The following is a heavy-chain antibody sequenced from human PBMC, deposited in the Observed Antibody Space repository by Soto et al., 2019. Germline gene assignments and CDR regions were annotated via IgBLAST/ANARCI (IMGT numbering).Heavy chain of an antibody. CDR3: ALQGVVTKTFDY. CDR1: GFSLSTSGVG. D-gene: IGHD2-21*02. CDR2: IDWDDDK. J-gene: IGHJ4*02. Sequence: QITLKESGPTLVKPTQTLTLTCTFSGFSLSTSGVGVGWIRQPPGKALEWLALIDWDDDKRYSPSLKSRLTITKDPSKNQVVPTMTNMDPVDTAAYYCALQGVVTKTFDYWGQGTLVTVSS. V-gene: IGHV2-5*02.